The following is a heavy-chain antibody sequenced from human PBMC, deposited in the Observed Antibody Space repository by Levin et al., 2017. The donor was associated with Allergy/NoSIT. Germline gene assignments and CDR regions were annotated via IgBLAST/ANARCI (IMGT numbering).Heavy chain of an antibody. Sequence: GESLKISCAASGFTFSSYAMSWVRQAPGKGLEWVSAISGSGGSTYYADSVKGRFTISRDSSKNTLYLQMNSLRAEDTAVYYCAKEGYQLPGFNWFDPWGQGTLVTVSS. J-gene: IGHJ5*02. CDR2: ISGSGGST. CDR3: AKEGYQLPGFNWFDP. V-gene: IGHV3-23*01. D-gene: IGHD2-2*01. CDR1: GFTFSSYA.